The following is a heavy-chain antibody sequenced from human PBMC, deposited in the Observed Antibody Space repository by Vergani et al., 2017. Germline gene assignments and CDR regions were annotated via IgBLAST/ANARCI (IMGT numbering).Heavy chain of an antibody. Sequence: QVQLVQSGAEVKKPGSSVKVSCKASGGTFSSYAISWVRQAPGQGLEWMGGIIPIFGTANYAQKFQGRVKITADESTSTAYMELSSLGSENTAVYYCAREAAPAPNYYYDDGTDVWGQGTTVTVSS. V-gene: IGHV1-69*12. CDR2: IIPIFGTA. CDR3: AREAAPAPNYYYDDGTDV. CDR1: GGTFSSYA. J-gene: IGHJ6*02. D-gene: IGHD6-25*01.